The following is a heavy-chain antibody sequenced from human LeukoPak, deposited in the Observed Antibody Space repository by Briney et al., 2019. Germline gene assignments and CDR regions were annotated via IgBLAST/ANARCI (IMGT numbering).Heavy chain of an antibody. CDR2: IGPSGGDT. D-gene: IGHD3-10*01. Sequence: GASVKVSCKASGYTFATYYMHWVRQAPGQGLEWMGIIGPSGGDTNYAQKFQGRVTMTRDMSTTTLYMELTSLGSEDTAVYYCARCGRGSGTTSEYYYYMDVWGKGTTVTVSS. V-gene: IGHV1-46*01. CDR1: GYTFATYY. CDR3: ARCGRGSGTTSEYYYYMDV. J-gene: IGHJ6*03.